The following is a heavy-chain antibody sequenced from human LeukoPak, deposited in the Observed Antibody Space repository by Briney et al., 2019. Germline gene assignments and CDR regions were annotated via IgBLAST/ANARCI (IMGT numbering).Heavy chain of an antibody. CDR3: ARVKEASAFDI. CDR2: IYPGGDT. V-gene: IGHV3-66*01. D-gene: IGHD5-12*01. J-gene: IGHJ3*02. Sequence: GGSLRLSCAVSGFTVSSNYMSWVRQAPGKGLEWLSVIYPGGDTYYLDSVKGRFTISRDNAKNSLYLQMNSLRAEDTAVYYCARVKEASAFDIWGQGTMVTVSS. CDR1: GFTVSSNY.